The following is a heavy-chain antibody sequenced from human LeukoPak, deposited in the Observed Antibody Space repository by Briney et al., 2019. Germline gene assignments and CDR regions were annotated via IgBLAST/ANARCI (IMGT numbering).Heavy chain of an antibody. J-gene: IGHJ6*02. CDR1: GYSFTSYW. CDR2: IYPGDSDT. D-gene: IGHD6-25*01. Sequence: GGSLKISCKGSGYSFTSYWIGWVRQMPGKGLEWMGIIYPGDSDTRYSPSFQGQVTISADKSISTAYLQWSSLKASDTAMYYCARLPSGRRDYYYGMDVWGQGTTVTVSS. CDR3: ARLPSGRRDYYYGMDV. V-gene: IGHV5-51*01.